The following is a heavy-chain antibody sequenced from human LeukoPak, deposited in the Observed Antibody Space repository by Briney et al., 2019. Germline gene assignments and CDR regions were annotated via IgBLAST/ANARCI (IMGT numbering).Heavy chain of an antibody. CDR2: INHSGST. Sequence: PSETLSLTCAVCGGSFSGYYWSWIRQPPGKGLEWIGEINHSGSTNYNPSLKSRVTISVDTSKNQFSLKLSSVTAADTAVYYCARVGYCSSTSCYGGRDYWGQGTLVTVSS. D-gene: IGHD2-2*01. J-gene: IGHJ4*02. CDR3: ARVGYCSSTSCYGGRDY. V-gene: IGHV4-34*01. CDR1: GGSFSGYY.